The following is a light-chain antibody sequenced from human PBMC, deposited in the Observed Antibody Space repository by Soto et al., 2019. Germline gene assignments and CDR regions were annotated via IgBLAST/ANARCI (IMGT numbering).Light chain of an antibody. Sequence: EIVLTQSPATLSLSPGERATLSCRASQSVSTYLAWYQQKPGQAPRLLIYDASKRATGIPARFSGSGSGTAFALTISSLEPEDFAVYYCQQRSSWLWTFGQGTKVEIK. CDR3: QQRSSWLWT. CDR2: DAS. V-gene: IGKV3-11*01. CDR1: QSVSTY. J-gene: IGKJ1*01.